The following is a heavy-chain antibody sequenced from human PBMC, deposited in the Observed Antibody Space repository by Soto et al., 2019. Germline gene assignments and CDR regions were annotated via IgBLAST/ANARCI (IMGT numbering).Heavy chain of an antibody. D-gene: IGHD3-22*01. CDR3: ARVMKIDSSFDITRCFDH. V-gene: IGHV4-30-4*01. Sequence: PSETLSLTCTVSGGPISCGDYYWSWIRQPPGKGLEWIGYIYYSRNTYYNPSLKSRLTISVDTSKTQFSLKLSSVTAADTAVYYCARVMKIDSSFDITRCFDHWGQGTLVTVSS. CDR2: IYYSRNT. CDR1: GGPISCGDYY. J-gene: IGHJ4*02.